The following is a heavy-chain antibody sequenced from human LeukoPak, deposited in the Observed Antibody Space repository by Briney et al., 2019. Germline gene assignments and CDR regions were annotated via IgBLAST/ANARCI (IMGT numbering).Heavy chain of an antibody. CDR2: ISSSGSTI. Sequence: GGSLRLSCAASGFTFSSYEMNWVRQAPGKGLEWVSYISSSGSTIYYADSVKGRFTISRDNAKNSLYLQMNSLRAEGTAVYYCARGRAEARYWGQGTLVTVSS. J-gene: IGHJ4*02. CDR3: ARGRAEARY. CDR1: GFTFSSYE. V-gene: IGHV3-48*03.